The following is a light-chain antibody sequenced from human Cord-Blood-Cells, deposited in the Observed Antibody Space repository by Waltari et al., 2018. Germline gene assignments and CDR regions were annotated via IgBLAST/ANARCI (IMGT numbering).Light chain of an antibody. J-gene: IGLJ3*02. CDR1: SRDVGGYNY. V-gene: IGLV2-14*01. CDR3: SSYTSSSTLV. CDR2: DVS. Sequence: QSALTQPASVSGSPGQSITISCPGTSRDVGGYNYVSWYQQHPGKAPKLMIYDVSNRPSGVSNRFSGSKSGNTASLTISGLQAEDDADYYCSSYTSSSTLVFGGGTKLTVL.